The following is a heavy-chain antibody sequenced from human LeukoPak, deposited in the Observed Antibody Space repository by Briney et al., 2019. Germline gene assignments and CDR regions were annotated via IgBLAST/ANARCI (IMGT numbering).Heavy chain of an antibody. CDR1: GFTFSSYS. Sequence: GGSLSLSCAASGFTFSSYSMNWVRQAPRKGLEWVSSISSSSSYIYYADSVKGRFTISRDNAKNSLYLQMNSLRAEDTAVYYCARDSGSYYVAFDIWGQGTMVTVSS. J-gene: IGHJ3*02. CDR3: ARDSGSYYVAFDI. CDR2: ISSSSSYI. V-gene: IGHV3-21*01. D-gene: IGHD1-26*01.